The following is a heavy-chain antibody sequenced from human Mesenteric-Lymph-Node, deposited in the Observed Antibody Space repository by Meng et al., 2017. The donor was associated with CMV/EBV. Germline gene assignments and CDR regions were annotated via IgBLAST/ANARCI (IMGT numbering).Heavy chain of an antibody. J-gene: IGHJ6*02. Sequence: GGSLRLSCAASGFTFSSYAMSWVRQAPGKGLEWVSAISGSGGSTYYADSVKGRFTISRDNSKNTLYLQMNSLRAEDTAVYYCARVDCSSTSCYTRYYYYGMDVWGQGTTVTVSS. CDR1: GFTFSSYA. D-gene: IGHD2-2*02. CDR3: ARVDCSSTSCYTRYYYYGMDV. CDR2: ISGSGGST. V-gene: IGHV3-23*01.